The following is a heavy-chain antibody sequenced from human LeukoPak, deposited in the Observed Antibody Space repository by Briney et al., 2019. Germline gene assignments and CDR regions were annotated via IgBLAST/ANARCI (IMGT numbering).Heavy chain of an antibody. Sequence: GGSLRLSCAASGFTFSSYAMHWVRQAPGKGLEWVAVISYDGCNKYYADSVKGRFTISRDNSKNTLYLQMNSLRAEDTAVYYCARDLSEMATIGYFDYWGQGTLVTVSS. V-gene: IGHV3-30*04. CDR2: ISYDGCNK. D-gene: IGHD5-24*01. CDR3: ARDLSEMATIGYFDY. J-gene: IGHJ4*02. CDR1: GFTFSSYA.